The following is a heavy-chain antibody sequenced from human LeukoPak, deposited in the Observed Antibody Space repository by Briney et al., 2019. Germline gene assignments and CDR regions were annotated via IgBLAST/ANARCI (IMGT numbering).Heavy chain of an antibody. CDR2: INHSGST. V-gene: IGHV4-34*01. D-gene: IGHD4-11*01. CDR1: GGSFSGYY. CDR3: ARKDYPYNWFDP. Sequence: SETLSLTCAVYGGSFSGYYWRWIRQPPGKGLVWIGEINHSGSTNYNPSLKSRVTISVDRSKNQFSLKLSSVTAADTAVYYCARKDYPYNWFDPWGQGTLVTVSS. J-gene: IGHJ5*02.